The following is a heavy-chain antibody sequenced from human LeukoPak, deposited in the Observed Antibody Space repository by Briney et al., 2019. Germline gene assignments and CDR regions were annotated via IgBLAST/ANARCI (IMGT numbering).Heavy chain of an antibody. CDR2: ISYDGSNK. CDR3: AKDYYDSSGPHRYYYYYMDV. V-gene: IGHV3-30*18. D-gene: IGHD3-22*01. Sequence: PGGSLRLSCAASGFTFSSYGMHWVRQAPGKGLEWVAVISYDGSNKYYADSVKGRFTISRDNSKNTLYLQMNSLRAEDTAVYYCAKDYYDSSGPHRYYYYYMDVWGKGTTVTVSS. J-gene: IGHJ6*03. CDR1: GFTFSSYG.